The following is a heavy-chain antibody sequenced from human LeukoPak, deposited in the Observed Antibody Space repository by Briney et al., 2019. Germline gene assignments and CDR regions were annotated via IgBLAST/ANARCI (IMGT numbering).Heavy chain of an antibody. V-gene: IGHV4-34*01. Sequence: PSETLSFTCAVYGGSFSGYYWSWIRQPPGKGLEWIGEINHSGSTNYNPSLKSRVTISVDTSKNQFSLKLSSVTAADTAVYYCARGRQLWLRGYFDYWGQGTLVTVSS. J-gene: IGHJ4*02. CDR2: INHSGST. CDR1: GGSFSGYY. CDR3: ARGRQLWLRGYFDY. D-gene: IGHD5-18*01.